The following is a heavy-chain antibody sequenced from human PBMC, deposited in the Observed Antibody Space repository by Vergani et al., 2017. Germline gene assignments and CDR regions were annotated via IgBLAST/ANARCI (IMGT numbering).Heavy chain of an antibody. J-gene: IGHJ5*02. CDR2: IYYSGST. CDR1: GASIRSSNYY. Sequence: QLQLQESGPGLVKPSATLSLTCSVSGASIRSSNYYWGWLRQPPGKGLEWIASIYYSGSTYYKPSLKSRVTISVDTSKNQFSLKLSSVTAAETAVYFCTGHSTVEWLVKLGWVDPWGQGILVTVSS. V-gene: IGHV4-39*01. D-gene: IGHD6-19*01. CDR3: TGHSTVEWLVKLGWVDP.